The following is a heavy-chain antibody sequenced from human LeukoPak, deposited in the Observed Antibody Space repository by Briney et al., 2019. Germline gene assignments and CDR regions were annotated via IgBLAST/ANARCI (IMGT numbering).Heavy chain of an antibody. CDR2: IYYSGST. D-gene: IGHD1-1*01. Sequence: PETLSLTCTVSGGSISSSSYYWGWIRQPPGKGLEWIGSIYYSGSTYYNPSLKSRVTISVDTSKNQFSLKLSSVTAADTAVYYCARHRRYAPVDYWGQGTLVTVSS. CDR3: ARHRRYAPVDY. V-gene: IGHV4-39*01. J-gene: IGHJ4*02. CDR1: GGSISSSSYY.